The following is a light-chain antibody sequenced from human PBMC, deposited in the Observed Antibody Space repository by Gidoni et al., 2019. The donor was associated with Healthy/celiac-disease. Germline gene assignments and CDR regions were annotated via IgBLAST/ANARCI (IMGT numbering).Light chain of an antibody. CDR1: QSVSSSY. CDR3: QQYGSSPVT. J-gene: IGKJ5*01. CDR2: GAS. Sequence: EIVLTHSPGTLSLSPGERATLSCRASQSVSSSYLAWYQQKPGQAPRLLIYGASSRATGIPDRLSGSGYGTDFTLTIRRREPEDFAVYYWQQYGSSPVTFGQGKRLEIK. V-gene: IGKV3-20*01.